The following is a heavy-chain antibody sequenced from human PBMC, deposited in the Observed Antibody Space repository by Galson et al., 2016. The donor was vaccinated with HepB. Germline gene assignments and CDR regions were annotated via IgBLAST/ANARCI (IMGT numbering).Heavy chain of an antibody. V-gene: IGHV4-34*01. CDR3: ARGLIYDRTVYNL. CDR1: SGSFNTYF. J-gene: IGHJ2*01. D-gene: IGHD3-22*01. Sequence: SETLSLTCTVYSGSFNTYFWSWIRRSPGKGLEWIGEINHSGSTNYNPSLQSRVTMSVDTSKNQFSLQLTSVTAADTAVYYCARGLIYDRTVYNLWGRGTLVTVSS. CDR2: INHSGST.